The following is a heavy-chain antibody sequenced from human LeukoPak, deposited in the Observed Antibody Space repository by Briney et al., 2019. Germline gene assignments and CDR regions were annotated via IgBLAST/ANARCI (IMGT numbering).Heavy chain of an antibody. V-gene: IGHV1-69*04. Sequence: GASVKVSCKASGGTFSSYAISWVRQAPGQGLEWMGRIIPILGIANYAQKFHGRVTITADKSTSTAYMELSSLRSEDTAVYYCASDASVGIAAAGTTEYFQHWGQGTLVTVSS. D-gene: IGHD6-13*01. J-gene: IGHJ1*01. CDR1: GGTFSSYA. CDR2: IIPILGIA. CDR3: ASDASVGIAAAGTTEYFQH.